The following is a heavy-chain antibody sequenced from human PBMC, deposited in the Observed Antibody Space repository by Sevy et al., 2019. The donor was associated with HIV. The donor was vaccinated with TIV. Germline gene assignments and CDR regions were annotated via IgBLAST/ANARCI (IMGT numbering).Heavy chain of an antibody. CDR1: GFTFSEYG. Sequence: GGSLRLSCAASGFTFSEYGMHWVRQAPGKGLEWVAVISHDGRNYKYNADFVKGRFTIAKDNSMNMLNLQMNSLRAEDTAIYYCARDRGEILRSAFKSWGQGTLVTVSS. V-gene: IGHV3-30*04. J-gene: IGHJ5*02. D-gene: IGHD3-10*01. CDR3: ARDRGEILRSAFKS. CDR2: ISHDGRNYK.